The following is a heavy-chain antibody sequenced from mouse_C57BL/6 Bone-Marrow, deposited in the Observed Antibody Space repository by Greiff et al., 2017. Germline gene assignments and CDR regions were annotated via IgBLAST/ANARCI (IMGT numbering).Heavy chain of an antibody. J-gene: IGHJ2*01. V-gene: IGHV5-6*01. CDR1: GFTFSSYG. CDR2: ISSGGSYT. CDR3: ARRVVATGDYFDY. D-gene: IGHD1-1*01. Sequence: VQLKESGGDLVKPGGSLKLSCAASGFTFSSYGMSWVRQTPDKRLEWVATISSGGSYTYYPDSVKGRFTISRDNAKNTLYLQMSSLKSEDTAMYYCARRVVATGDYFDYWGQGTTLTVSS.